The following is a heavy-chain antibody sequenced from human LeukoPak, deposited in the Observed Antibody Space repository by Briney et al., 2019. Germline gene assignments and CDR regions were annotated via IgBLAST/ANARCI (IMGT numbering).Heavy chain of an antibody. J-gene: IGHJ4*02. Sequence: GGSLRLSCAASGFTFSSYAMHWVRQAPGKRLEWVAVISYDGSNKYYADSVKGRFTISRDNSKNTLYLQMNSLRAEDTAVYYCARGPDLYYWGQGTLVTVSS. V-gene: IGHV3-30*04. CDR2: ISYDGSNK. CDR3: ARGPDLYY. CDR1: GFTFSSYA.